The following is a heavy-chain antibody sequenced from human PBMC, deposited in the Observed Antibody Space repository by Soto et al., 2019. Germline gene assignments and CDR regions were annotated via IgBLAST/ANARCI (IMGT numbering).Heavy chain of an antibody. J-gene: IGHJ6*02. CDR1: GFTFTTYA. CDR2: ISSNGGST. D-gene: IGHD2-2*01. Sequence: GGSLRLSCSASGFTFTTYAMHWVRQAPGKGLEYVSSISSNGGSTYYADSVKGRFTISRDNSKNTLYLQMSSLRAEDTSVYYCVKDLVVLPATTIGYYYGMDVWGQGNTVTVSS. CDR3: VKDLVVLPATTIGYYYGMDV. V-gene: IGHV3-64D*06.